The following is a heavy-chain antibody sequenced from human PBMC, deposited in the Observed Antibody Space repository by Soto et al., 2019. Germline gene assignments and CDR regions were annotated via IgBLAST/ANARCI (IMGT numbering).Heavy chain of an antibody. D-gene: IGHD4-4*01. CDR3: AKDSRSNSKIR. J-gene: IGHJ1*01. Sequence: GGSLRLSCEVSGFTFSSYAMSWVRQAPGKGLEWVLTISRTGGSTFYADSVKGRFTISRDMSKNTLYMQLNSLRVDDTAVYYCAKDSRSNSKIRWGQGTLVTVPS. CDR1: GFTFSSYA. CDR2: ISRTGGST. V-gene: IGHV3-23*01.